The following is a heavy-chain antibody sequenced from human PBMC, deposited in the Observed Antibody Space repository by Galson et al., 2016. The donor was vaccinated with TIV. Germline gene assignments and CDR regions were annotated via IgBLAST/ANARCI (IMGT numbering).Heavy chain of an antibody. CDR3: ARDLSRSVALYDSSVYGMAV. V-gene: IGHV3-30*04. Sequence: SLRLSCAASGITFSSYAMNWVRQAPGKGLEWVAVISYDGTNKYYADSVKGRFTISRDNSKNTLFLQMNSLRAEDTAVYYCARDLSRSVALYDSSVYGMAVWGQGTTVTVSS. CDR1: GITFSSYA. CDR2: ISYDGTNK. J-gene: IGHJ6*01. D-gene: IGHD3-22*01.